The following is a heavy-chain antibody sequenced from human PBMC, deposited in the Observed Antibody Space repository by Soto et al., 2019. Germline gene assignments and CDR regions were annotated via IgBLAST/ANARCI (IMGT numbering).Heavy chain of an antibody. Sequence: GGSLRLSCAASGFTFSGYGMHWVRQAPGKGLEWVAVIWYDGSNLHYADSVTGRFTISRDNSESRMDLQMNSLRVEDTAVYYCARTYGSHDAIDLWGQGTVVTVSS. V-gene: IGHV3-33*01. J-gene: IGHJ4*03. CDR1: GFTFSGYG. CDR3: ARTYGSHDAIDL. CDR2: IWYDGSNL. D-gene: IGHD3-10*01.